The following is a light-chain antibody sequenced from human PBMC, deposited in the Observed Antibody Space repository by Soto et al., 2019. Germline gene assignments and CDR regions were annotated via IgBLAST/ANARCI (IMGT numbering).Light chain of an antibody. J-gene: IGKJ3*01. CDR3: QQYGSSPDLIT. Sequence: EIVMTQSPATLSVSPGDRATLSCTASQSVNSDLAWYQQKPGQSPRLLIYGASTRATGVPARFSGSGSGTDFTLTISRLEPEDFAVYYCQQYGSSPDLITFGPGTKVDIK. CDR1: QSVNSD. CDR2: GAS. V-gene: IGKV3-15*01.